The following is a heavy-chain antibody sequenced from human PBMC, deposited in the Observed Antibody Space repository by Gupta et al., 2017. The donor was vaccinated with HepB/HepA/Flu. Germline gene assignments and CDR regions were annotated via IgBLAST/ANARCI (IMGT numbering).Heavy chain of an antibody. CDR3: AKDFRQQLATYYFDY. D-gene: IGHD2-15*01. V-gene: IGHV3-30*18. Sequence: QVQLVESGGGVVQPGGSLRLSCVASRFTFSRFAMHWVRQVPGKGLEWVAVISYDGKNKYYTDSVKGRFTISRDNSNNSVHLQMDSLRPEDAALYYCAKDFRQQLATYYFDYWGQGTLVTVSS. J-gene: IGHJ4*02. CDR1: RFTFSRFA. CDR2: ISYDGKNK.